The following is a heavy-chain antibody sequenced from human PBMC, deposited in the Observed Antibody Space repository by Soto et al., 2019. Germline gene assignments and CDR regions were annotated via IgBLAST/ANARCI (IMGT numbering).Heavy chain of an antibody. Sequence: EVQLLESGGGLVQPGGSLRLSCAASGFTFSSYAMSWVRQAPGKGLEWVSAISGSGGSTYYADSVKGRFTISRDNSKNTLYLQMNILRAEDTAVYYWAKDGKPMPCLTGYYRLGWFDPWGQGTLVTVSS. CDR1: GFTFSSYA. D-gene: IGHD3-9*01. CDR3: AKDGKPMPCLTGYYRLGWFDP. J-gene: IGHJ5*02. V-gene: IGHV3-23*01. CDR2: ISGSGGST.